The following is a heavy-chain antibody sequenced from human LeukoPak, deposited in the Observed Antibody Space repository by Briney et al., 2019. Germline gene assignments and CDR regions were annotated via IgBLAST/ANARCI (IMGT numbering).Heavy chain of an antibody. V-gene: IGHV3-23*01. J-gene: IGHJ4*02. Sequence: GGSLRLSCAASRFTFDTYALTWVRQAPGKGLEWVSVIAAGGGGIQYAESVEGRFIISRDNSKKTLYLQMNNLRAEDTAIYYCARYVPPTTMATRFFDCWGQGTLVTVSS. D-gene: IGHD4-23*01. CDR1: RFTFDTYA. CDR2: IAAGGGGI. CDR3: ARYVPPTTMATRFFDC.